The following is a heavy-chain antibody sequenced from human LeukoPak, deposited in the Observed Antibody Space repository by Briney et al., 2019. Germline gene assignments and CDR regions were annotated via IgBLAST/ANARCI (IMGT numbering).Heavy chain of an antibody. CDR1: GGSFSGYY. CDR3: ARGHYYDSSGYPYYFDY. J-gene: IGHJ4*02. Sequence: TETLSLTCAVYGGSFSGYYWSWIRQPPGKGLEWIGEINHSGSTNYNPSLKSRVTISVDTSKNQFSLKLSSVTAADTAVYYCARGHYYDSSGYPYYFDYWGQGTLVTVSS. D-gene: IGHD3-22*01. CDR2: INHSGST. V-gene: IGHV4-34*01.